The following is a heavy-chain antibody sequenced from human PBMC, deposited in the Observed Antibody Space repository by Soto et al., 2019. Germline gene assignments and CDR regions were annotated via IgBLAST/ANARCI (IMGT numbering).Heavy chain of an antibody. V-gene: IGHV4-31*03. CDR3: ARNGQLGWRGFDP. CDR2: IYYSGST. D-gene: IGHD6-6*01. Sequence: QVQLQESGPGLVKPSQTLSLTCTVSGGSISSGDYYWSWIRQHPGEGLEWIGHIYYSGSTYYNPSLKRRVTISVDTSKNQFSLKLSSVIAADTAVYYCARNGQLGWRGFDPWGQGTLVTVSS. J-gene: IGHJ5*02. CDR1: GGSISSGDYY.